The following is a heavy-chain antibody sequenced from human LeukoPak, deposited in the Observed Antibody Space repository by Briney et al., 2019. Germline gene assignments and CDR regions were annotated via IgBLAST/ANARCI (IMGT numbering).Heavy chain of an antibody. CDR1: GYTFTTYW. CDR2: IYPGDSDT. J-gene: IGHJ4*02. D-gene: IGHD2-15*01. CDR3: ARTAATTYSFDY. V-gene: IGHV5-51*01. Sequence: GESLKISCKGSGYTFTTYWIGWVRQMPGKGLEWMGLIYPGDSDTRYSPSFQGQVTLSADKSISTAYLQWSSLKASDTAMYYCARTAATTYSFDYWGQGTLVTVFS.